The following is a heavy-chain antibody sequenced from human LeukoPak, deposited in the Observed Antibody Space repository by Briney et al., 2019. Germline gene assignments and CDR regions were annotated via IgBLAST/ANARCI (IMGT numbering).Heavy chain of an antibody. CDR2: IYTSGNT. J-gene: IGHJ4*02. Sequence: SETLSLTCTVSGASFISYYWTWIRQPAGKGLEWIGRIYTSGNTNYNPSLKSRVTIPVDTSKNQFSLKLTSVTAADTAVYYCARDLEAAGYFDNWGQGTLVTVSS. V-gene: IGHV4-4*07. D-gene: IGHD6-13*01. CDR3: ARDLEAAGYFDN. CDR1: GASFISYY.